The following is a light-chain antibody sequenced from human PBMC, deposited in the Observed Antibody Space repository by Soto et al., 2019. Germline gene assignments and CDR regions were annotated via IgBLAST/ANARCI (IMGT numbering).Light chain of an antibody. V-gene: IGKV3-15*01. CDR1: QSVSSN. CDR3: LQYNNWPPYT. J-gene: IGKJ5*01. Sequence: EIVMTQSPATLSLSPGQRATLSCRASQSVSSNLAWYQQILGQAPRLLISGASTRATGIPARFTGSGSGTEFTLTISSLQSEDFAVYYCLQYNNWPPYTFGQGTRLELK. CDR2: GAS.